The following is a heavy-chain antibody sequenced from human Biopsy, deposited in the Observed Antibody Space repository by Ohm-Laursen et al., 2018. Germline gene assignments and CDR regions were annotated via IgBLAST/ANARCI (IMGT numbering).Heavy chain of an antibody. CDR2: ISYNERT. Sequence: SDTLSLTCSVSGDSVKTSGYFWAWIRQRPGKGLEWIGYISYNERTHYNPSLTSRLAISFDTSNNRISLQLRSVSVADTAVYYCVREPKTGTAEAWYFDRWGRGSPVTVPS. CDR1: GDSVKTSGYF. D-gene: IGHD3-9*01. V-gene: IGHV4-31*03. CDR3: VREPKTGTAEAWYFDR. J-gene: IGHJ2*01.